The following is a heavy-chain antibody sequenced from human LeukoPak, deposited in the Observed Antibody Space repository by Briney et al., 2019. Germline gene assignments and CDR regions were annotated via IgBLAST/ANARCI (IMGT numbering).Heavy chain of an antibody. V-gene: IGHV1-18*01. CDR3: ARDQGRGSSWYYDY. Sequence: ASVKVSCKASGYTFTSYGTSWVRQAPGQRLDWMGWISAYNGNTNYAQKLQGRVTMTTDTSTSTAYMELRSLRSDNTAVYYCARDQGRGSSWYYDYWGQGTLVTVSS. J-gene: IGHJ4*02. CDR1: GYTFTSYG. CDR2: ISAYNGNT. D-gene: IGHD6-13*01.